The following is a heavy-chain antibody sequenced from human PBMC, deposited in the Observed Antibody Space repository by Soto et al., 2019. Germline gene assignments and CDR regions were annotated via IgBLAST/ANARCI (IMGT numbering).Heavy chain of an antibody. CDR3: TARTTGTTAGAFDI. D-gene: IGHD1-1*01. Sequence: GGSLRLSCAASGFTFSNAWMSWVRQAPGKGLEWVGRIKSKTDGGTTDYAAPVKGRFTISRDDSKNTLYLQMNSLETEDTAVYYCTARTTGTTAGAFDIWGQGTMVTVSS. V-gene: IGHV3-15*01. CDR2: IKSKTDGGTT. CDR1: GFTFSNAW. J-gene: IGHJ3*02.